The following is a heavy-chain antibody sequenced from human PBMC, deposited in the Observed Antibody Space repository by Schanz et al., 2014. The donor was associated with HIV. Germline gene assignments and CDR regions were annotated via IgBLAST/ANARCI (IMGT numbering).Heavy chain of an antibody. CDR2: ITSSSSYI. J-gene: IGHJ4*02. CDR1: GFTFSRYS. CDR3: ATDFSSSWCFDN. V-gene: IGHV3-21*01. Sequence: EVQLLESGGGLVQPGGSLRVSCAASGFTFSRYSMNWVRQAPGKGLEWVASITSSSSYIYYADSVKGRFTISRDNAKNSVYLQMNSLRAEDTAVFYCATDFSSSWCFDNWGQGTLVTVSS. D-gene: IGHD6-13*01.